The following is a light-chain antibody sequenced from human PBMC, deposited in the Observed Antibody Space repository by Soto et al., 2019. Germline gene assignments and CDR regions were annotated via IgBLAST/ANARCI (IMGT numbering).Light chain of an antibody. CDR3: SSSTCRRTRV. CDR2: EVY. Sequence: QSVLTEPASVSGSPGQSIAISCTGSSSDVGGYNYVSWYQQHPGKAPKLIIYEVYNRPSGVSERFSGSKSGKTASLTISGLQAEDEAYYYCSSSTCRRTRVLAIGRKVTV. V-gene: IGLV2-14*03. J-gene: IGLJ1*01. CDR1: SSDVGGYNY.